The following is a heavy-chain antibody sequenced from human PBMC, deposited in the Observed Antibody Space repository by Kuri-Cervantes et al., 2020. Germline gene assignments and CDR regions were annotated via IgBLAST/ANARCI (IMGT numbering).Heavy chain of an antibody. CDR1: GGSFSGYY. CDR3: ARDGGYDFYYMDV. CDR2: ISGSGGST. J-gene: IGHJ6*03. V-gene: IGHV3-23*01. Sequence: GSLRLSCAVYGGSFSGYYWSWVRQAPGKGLEWVSAISGSGGSTYYVDSVKGRFTISRDNSKNRLYLQMNSLRAEDTAVYYCARDGGYDFYYMDVWGKGTTVTVSS.